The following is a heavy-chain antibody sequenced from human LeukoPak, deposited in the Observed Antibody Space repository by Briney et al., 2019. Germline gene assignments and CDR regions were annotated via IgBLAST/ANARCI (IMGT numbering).Heavy chain of an antibody. CDR1: GGTFSSYA. V-gene: IGHV1-69*01. D-gene: IGHD1-1*01. Sequence: ASVKASCKASGGTFSSYAISWVRQAPGQGLEWMGGIIPIFGTANYAQKFQGRVTITADESTSTAYMELSSLRSEDTAVYYCARALDDSDNWFDPWGQGTLVTVSS. CDR3: ARALDDSDNWFDP. J-gene: IGHJ5*02. CDR2: IIPIFGTA.